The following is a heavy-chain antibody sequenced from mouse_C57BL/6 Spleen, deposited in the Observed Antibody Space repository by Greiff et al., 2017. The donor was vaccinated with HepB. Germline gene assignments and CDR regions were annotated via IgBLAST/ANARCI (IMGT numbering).Heavy chain of an antibody. D-gene: IGHD2-1*01. CDR3: ARHEADYGSYVAY. J-gene: IGHJ3*01. V-gene: IGHV1-62-2*01. Sequence: VQLVESGAELAKPGASVKLSCKASGYTFTEYTIHWVKQRSGQGLAWIGWFYPGSGSITYNEKFKDKATLTTDKSSSTVYMEISRLTSEASAVYFCARHEADYGSYVAYWGQGTLVTVSA. CDR1: GYTFTEYT. CDR2: FYPGSGSI.